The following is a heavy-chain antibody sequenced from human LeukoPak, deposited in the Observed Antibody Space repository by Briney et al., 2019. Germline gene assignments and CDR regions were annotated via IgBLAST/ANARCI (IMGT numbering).Heavy chain of an antibody. CDR1: GGSISSSSYY. V-gene: IGHV4-39*01. D-gene: IGHD6-13*01. CDR3: ARQDGYSSSWYGTFFDP. J-gene: IGHJ5*02. CDR2: IYYSGST. Sequence: SETLSLTCTVSGGSISSSSYYWGWIRQPPGKGLEWIGSIYYSGSTNYNPSLKSRVTISVDTSKNQFSLKLSSVTAADTAVYYCARQDGYSSSWYGTFFDPWGQGTLVTVSS.